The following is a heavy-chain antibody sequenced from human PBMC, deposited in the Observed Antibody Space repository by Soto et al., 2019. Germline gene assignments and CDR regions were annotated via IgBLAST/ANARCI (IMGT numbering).Heavy chain of an antibody. CDR3: ARRYSSGFDY. J-gene: IGHJ4*02. Sequence: SETLSLTCXVSGDSISSYYWSWIRQPPGKGLEWIGYIYYSGSTKYNPSLKSRVTISVDTSKNQFSLNLSSVTAADTAVYYCARRYSSGFDYWGQGTLVTVSS. CDR2: IYYSGST. CDR1: GDSISSYY. V-gene: IGHV4-59*08. D-gene: IGHD6-19*01.